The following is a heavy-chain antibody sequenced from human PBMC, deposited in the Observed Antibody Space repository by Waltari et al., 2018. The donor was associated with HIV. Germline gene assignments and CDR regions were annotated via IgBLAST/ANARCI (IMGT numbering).Heavy chain of an antibody. J-gene: IGHJ3*01. CDR1: GYRFSTYW. Sequence: EVQLVQSGAEVNRPGESLEISCQGSGYRFSTYWIGWVRQLPGKGLEWMGIIYPGDSDIKYRLSFQGQVRISVDKSVSTVYLQWNFVKASDTAIYYCARLGGGHCTATSCPRPFDVWGQGTMVTVSS. CDR3: ARLGGGHCTATSCPRPFDV. D-gene: IGHD2-8*02. CDR2: IYPGDSDI. V-gene: IGHV5-51*01.